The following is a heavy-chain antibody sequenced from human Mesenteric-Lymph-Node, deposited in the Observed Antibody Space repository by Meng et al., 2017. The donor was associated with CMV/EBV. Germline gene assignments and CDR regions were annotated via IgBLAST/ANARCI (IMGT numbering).Heavy chain of an antibody. CDR3: ARARTYYDFWSDY. D-gene: IGHD3-3*01. V-gene: IGHV1-46*01. Sequence: ASVKVSCKASGYTFPSYWIHWVRQAPGQGLEWMGIINPSDGSTNYAQKIQGRVTMTRDTSTSTVYMELSSLRSEDTAVYYCARARTYYDFWSDYWGQGTPVTVSS. CDR2: INPSDGST. J-gene: IGHJ4*02. CDR1: GYTFPSYW.